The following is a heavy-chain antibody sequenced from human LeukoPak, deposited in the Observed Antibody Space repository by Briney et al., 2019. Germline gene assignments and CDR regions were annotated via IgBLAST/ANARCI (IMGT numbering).Heavy chain of an antibody. CDR2: INPNTGDT. CDR1: GYSFTDYY. CDR3: ARAACYDDGTGPYHFPHAFDI. Sequence: ASVKVSCKASGYSFTDYYMHWVRQAPGQGLESMGRINPNTGDTNYAQKFQGRVTMTRDTSLTTVYMELSRLRSDDTAVYYCARAACYDDGTGPYHFPHAFDIWGQGTMVTVSS. V-gene: IGHV1-2*06. D-gene: IGHD3-16*01. J-gene: IGHJ3*02.